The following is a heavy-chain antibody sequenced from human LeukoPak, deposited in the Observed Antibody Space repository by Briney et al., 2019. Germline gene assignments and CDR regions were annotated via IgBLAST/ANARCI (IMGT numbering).Heavy chain of an antibody. CDR1: GYTFTGYY. J-gene: IGHJ6*02. V-gene: IGHV1-2*02. D-gene: IGHD3-10*01. CDR3: ARGRGDCYYYGMDV. CDR2: INPNSGGT. Sequence: ASVKVSCKASGYTFTGYYMHWVRQAPGQGLEWMGWINPNSGGTNYAQKFQGRVTMTRDTSISTAYMELSRLRSDDTAVYYCARGRGDCYYYGMDVWGQGTTVTVSS.